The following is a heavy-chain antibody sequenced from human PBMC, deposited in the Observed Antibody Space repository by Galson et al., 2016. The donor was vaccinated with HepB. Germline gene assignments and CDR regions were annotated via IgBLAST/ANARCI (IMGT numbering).Heavy chain of an antibody. CDR2: ISRSGRIT. CDR1: GFIFDTSE. D-gene: IGHD3-9*01. V-gene: IGHV3-48*03. Sequence: SLRLSCAASGFIFDTSEVNWVRQAPGKGLEWVSHISRSGRITYYADSVKGRFIVSRDNANNSVHLDMNSLRVEDTAVYYCAKSSFDWLFLFDFWGQGTLVTVSP. J-gene: IGHJ4*02. CDR3: AKSSFDWLFLFDF.